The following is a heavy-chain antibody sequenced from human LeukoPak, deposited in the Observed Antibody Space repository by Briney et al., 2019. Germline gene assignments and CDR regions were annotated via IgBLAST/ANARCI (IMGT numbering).Heavy chain of an antibody. V-gene: IGHV3-23*01. CDR2: ISGTGITT. J-gene: IGHJ3*02. CDR1: GFNFSSYG. Sequence: GGSLRLSCAASGFNFSSYGKSWVRQAPGEGLEWLSTISGTGITTHYADSVKGRFTISRDNSKNTFYLQMNSLRAEDTAIYYCAKSPGFKTIRTDASDIWGQGTMVTLSS. D-gene: IGHD2-2*01. CDR3: AKSPGFKTIRTDASDI.